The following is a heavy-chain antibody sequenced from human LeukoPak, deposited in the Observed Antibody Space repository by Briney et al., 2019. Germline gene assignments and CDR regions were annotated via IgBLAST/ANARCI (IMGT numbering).Heavy chain of an antibody. D-gene: IGHD6-6*01. V-gene: IGHV3-74*01. CDR3: AKDTHYTLLAARTFDY. CDR2: INTDGSST. CDR1: GFTFSSYW. J-gene: IGHJ4*02. Sequence: GGSLRLSCAASGFTFSSYWMHWVRRAPGKGLVWVSRINTDGSSTIYADSVKGRFTISRDNAKNTLYLQMNSLRADDMALYYCAKDTHYTLLAARTFDYWGQGTLVTVSS.